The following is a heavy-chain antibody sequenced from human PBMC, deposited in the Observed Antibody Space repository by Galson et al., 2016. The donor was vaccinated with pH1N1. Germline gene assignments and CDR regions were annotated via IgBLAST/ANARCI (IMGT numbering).Heavy chain of an antibody. V-gene: IGHV3-9*01. Sequence: SLRLSCATSGFTFDDYAMHWVRQAPGKGLEWVSGISWNNGSMDYADSVKGRFTISRDNAKNSLCLQMNSLRAEDTAVYYCTRAVGSYSSFWGQGTLVTV. CDR3: TRAVGSYSSF. CDR1: GFTFDDYA. J-gene: IGHJ4*02. D-gene: IGHD1-26*01. CDR2: ISWNNGSM.